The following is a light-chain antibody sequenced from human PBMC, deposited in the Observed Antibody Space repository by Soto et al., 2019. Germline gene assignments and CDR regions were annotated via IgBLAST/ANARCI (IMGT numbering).Light chain of an antibody. CDR2: KAS. CDR3: QQYNTYAT. J-gene: IGKJ2*01. Sequence: IQMTQSPYTLSASVGDRVTITCRASQSINSWLAWYQQKPGKAPKLLIYKASNLASGVPSRFSGSGSGTDFTLTISSLQPDDFATYYCQQYNTYATFGQGTKLEIK. CDR1: QSINSW. V-gene: IGKV1-5*03.